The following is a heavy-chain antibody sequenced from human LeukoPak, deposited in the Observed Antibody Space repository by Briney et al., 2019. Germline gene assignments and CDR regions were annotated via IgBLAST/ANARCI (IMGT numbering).Heavy chain of an antibody. D-gene: IGHD1-1*01. Sequence: PGGSLRLSCAASGFSLSGYWMHWVRQAAGEGLVWVSRMNSGGTTINYADSVKGRFTISRDNVDNTLHLQMNSLRVEDTAVYYCIREVQVRATASLGLWGQGTLVTVSS. CDR3: IREVQVRATASLGL. V-gene: IGHV3-74*01. CDR2: MNSGGTTI. CDR1: GFSLSGYW. J-gene: IGHJ4*01.